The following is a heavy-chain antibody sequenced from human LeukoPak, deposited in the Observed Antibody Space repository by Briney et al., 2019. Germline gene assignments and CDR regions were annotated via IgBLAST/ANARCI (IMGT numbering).Heavy chain of an antibody. CDR3: ARPQFTFGGVIVIPASPHAY. V-gene: IGHV3-30-3*01. CDR2: ISYDGSNK. D-gene: IGHD3-16*02. Sequence: PGGYLRLSCAASGFTFSSYAMHWVRQAPGKELKWVAVISYDGSNKYYADSVKGRFTISRDNSKNTLYLQMNSLRAEDTAVYYCARPQFTFGGVIVIPASPHAYWGQGTLVTVSS. J-gene: IGHJ4*02. CDR1: GFTFSSYA.